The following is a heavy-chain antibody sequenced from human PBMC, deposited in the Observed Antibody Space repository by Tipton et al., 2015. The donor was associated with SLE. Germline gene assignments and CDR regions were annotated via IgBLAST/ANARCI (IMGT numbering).Heavy chain of an antibody. D-gene: IGHD4/OR15-4a*01. CDR1: GYSISSAYY. CDR2: MFHSGST. CDR3: ARLEASANFYYFDY. J-gene: IGHJ4*02. V-gene: IGHV4-38-2*01. Sequence: TLSLTCGVSGYSISSAYYWGWIRQPPGKGLEWVASMFHSGSTYYNPALKSRVTISVDTSKNQYSLKVGSVTAADTAVYYCARLEASANFYYFDYWGQGTLVTVSS.